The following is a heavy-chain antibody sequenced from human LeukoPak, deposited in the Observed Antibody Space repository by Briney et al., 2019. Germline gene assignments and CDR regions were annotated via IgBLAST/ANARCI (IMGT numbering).Heavy chain of an antibody. CDR3: ARETSAFDI. CDR1: GFTFSDYY. J-gene: IGHJ3*02. D-gene: IGHD1-1*01. V-gene: IGHV3-11*06. Sequence: PGGSLRLSCAASGFTFSDYYMSWIRPALGKGLEWVSYISSSSSYTNYPDSVKGRFTISRDNAKNSLYLQMNSLRAEDTAVYYCARETSAFDIWGQGTMVTVSS. CDR2: ISSSSSYT.